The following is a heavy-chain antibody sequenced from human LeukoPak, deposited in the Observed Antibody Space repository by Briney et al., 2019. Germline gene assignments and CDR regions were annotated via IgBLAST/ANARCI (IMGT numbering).Heavy chain of an antibody. CDR2: IIPIFGTA. V-gene: IGHV1-69*01. J-gene: IGHJ4*02. Sequence: SLKVSCKASGGTFSSYAISWVRQAPEQGLEWMRGIIPIFGTANYAQKFQGRVTITADESTSTAYMEQSSLRSEDTAVYYCARSLDSSGQYYFDYWGQGTLVTVSS. D-gene: IGHD3-22*01. CDR1: GGTFSSYA. CDR3: ARSLDSSGQYYFDY.